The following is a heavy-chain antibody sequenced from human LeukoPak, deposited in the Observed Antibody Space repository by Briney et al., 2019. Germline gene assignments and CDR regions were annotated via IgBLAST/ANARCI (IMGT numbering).Heavy chain of an antibody. Sequence: SETLSLTCTVSGGSISSSNCCWGWIRQPPGKGLEVIGSMYYSGSTYYNPSLKSRVTISVDTSKNQFSLKLGSVTAADTAVYYCARHGPPMTSEYRPPYGAVDIWGQGTTVIVSS. CDR3: ARHGPPMTSEYRPPYGAVDI. J-gene: IGHJ3*02. D-gene: IGHD2/OR15-2a*01. V-gene: IGHV4-39*01. CDR2: MYYSGST. CDR1: GGSISSSNCC.